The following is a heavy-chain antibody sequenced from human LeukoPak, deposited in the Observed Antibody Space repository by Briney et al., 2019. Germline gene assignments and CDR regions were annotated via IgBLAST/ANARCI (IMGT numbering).Heavy chain of an antibody. D-gene: IGHD3-10*01. CDR1: GFTFSSYS. CDR3: ARDLRSAPSAYYYGMDV. V-gene: IGHV3-48*04. Sequence: QPGGSLRLSCAASGFTFSSYSMNWVRQAPGKGLEWVSYISSSSSTIYYADSVKGRFTISRDNAKNSLYLQMNSLRAEDTAVYYCARDLRSAPSAYYYGMDVWGQGTTVTVSS. J-gene: IGHJ6*02. CDR2: ISSSSSTI.